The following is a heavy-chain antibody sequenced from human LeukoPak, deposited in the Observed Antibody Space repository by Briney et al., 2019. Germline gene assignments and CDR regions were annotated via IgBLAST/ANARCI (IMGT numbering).Heavy chain of an antibody. D-gene: IGHD4-17*01. CDR3: ARPHDYGDFGDAFDI. CDR1: GCSVTNYW. CDR2: IYPGDSDT. J-gene: IGHJ3*02. Sequence: GESLKISCVGSGCSVTNYWIGWVRQMPGKGLEWMGIIYPGDSDTRYSPSFQGHVTISADKSISTAYLQWNSLKASDTAMYYCARPHDYGDFGDAFDIWGQGTLVTVSS. V-gene: IGHV5-51*01.